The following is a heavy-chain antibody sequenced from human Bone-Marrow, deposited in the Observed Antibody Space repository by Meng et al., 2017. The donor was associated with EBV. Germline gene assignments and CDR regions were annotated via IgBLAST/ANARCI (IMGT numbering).Heavy chain of an antibody. CDR1: GGTFRSDA. V-gene: IGHV1-69*01. CDR3: ASESGRGFTPDY. CDR2: LIPMSDAP. D-gene: IGHD3-10*01. Sequence: QVQWVQAGAEVKKPGSSVKVSGKTSGGTFRSDAVSWVRQAPGQGLEWMGGLIPMSDAPYYAQKFQDRVTITADESTSTHYMDLSGLRSEDTAVYYCASESGRGFTPDYWGQGTLVTVSS. J-gene: IGHJ4*02.